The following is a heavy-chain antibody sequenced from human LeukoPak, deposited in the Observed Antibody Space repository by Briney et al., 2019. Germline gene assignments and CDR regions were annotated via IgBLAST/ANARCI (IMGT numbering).Heavy chain of an antibody. D-gene: IGHD3-10*01. CDR2: FDPEDGET. CDR3: ARVRTMVRGVIIPKTRYNWFDP. CDR1: GYTLTELS. J-gene: IGHJ5*02. Sequence: ASVKVSCKVSGYTLTELSMHWVRQAPGKGLEWMGGFDPEDGETIYAQKFQGRVTMTRNTSISAAYMELSSLRSEDTAVYYCARVRTMVRGVIIPKTRYNWFDPWGQGTLVTVSS. V-gene: IGHV1-24*01.